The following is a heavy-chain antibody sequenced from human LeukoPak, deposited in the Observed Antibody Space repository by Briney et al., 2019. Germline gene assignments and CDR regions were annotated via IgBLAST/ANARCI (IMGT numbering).Heavy chain of an antibody. D-gene: IGHD3-10*01. J-gene: IGHJ5*02. CDR1: GGSISSGSYY. V-gene: IGHV4-61*02. CDR2: IYTSGST. Sequence: PSETLSLTCTVSGGSISSGSYYWSWIRQPAGEGLEWIGRIYTSGSTNYNPSLKSRVTISVDTSKNQFSLKLSSVTAADTAVYYCAREKTRSAGENWFDPWGQGTLVTVSS. CDR3: AREKTRSAGENWFDP.